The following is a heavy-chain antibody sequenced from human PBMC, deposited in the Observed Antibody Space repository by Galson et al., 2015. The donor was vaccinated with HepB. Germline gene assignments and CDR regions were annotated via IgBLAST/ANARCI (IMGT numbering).Heavy chain of an antibody. CDR2: ISVYNGNT. Sequence: SVKVSCKASRYIFSTYGISWVRQAPGQGLEWMGWISVYNGNTNYAQKLQGRVTMTTDTSTSTAYMELRSLRSDDTAVYYCARARYSSSPPDYWGQGTLVTVSS. CDR1: RYIFSTYG. V-gene: IGHV1-18*01. D-gene: IGHD6-6*01. CDR3: ARARYSSSPPDY. J-gene: IGHJ4*02.